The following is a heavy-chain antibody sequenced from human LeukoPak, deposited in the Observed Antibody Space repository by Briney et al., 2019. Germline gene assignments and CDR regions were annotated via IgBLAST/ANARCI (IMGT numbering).Heavy chain of an antibody. Sequence: SETLSLTCTVYGVSISSYYWSWIRQPQGKGLEWIGYIYYSGSTNYHPSLKSRVTISVDTSKNHFSLNLSSVTAADTAVYYCARQPITTVNWFYPWGEGTLVTVSS. CDR1: GVSISSYY. V-gene: IGHV4-59*08. J-gene: IGHJ5*02. CDR3: ARQPITTVNWFYP. D-gene: IGHD4-17*01. CDR2: IYYSGST.